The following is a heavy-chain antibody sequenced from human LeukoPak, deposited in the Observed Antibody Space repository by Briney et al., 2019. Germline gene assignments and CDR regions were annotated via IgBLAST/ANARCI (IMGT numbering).Heavy chain of an antibody. J-gene: IGHJ6*02. V-gene: IGHV4-39*07. CDR2: IYYSGST. D-gene: IGHD2-8*01. CDR3: ARMYHYGMDV. Sequence: SETLSLTCTVSGGSINNSSYYWGWIRQPPGKGLEWIGSIYYSGSTYYNPSLKSRATISVDTSKNQFSLMLTSVTAADTAVYYCARMYHYGMDVWGQGTTVTVSS. CDR1: GGSINNSSYY.